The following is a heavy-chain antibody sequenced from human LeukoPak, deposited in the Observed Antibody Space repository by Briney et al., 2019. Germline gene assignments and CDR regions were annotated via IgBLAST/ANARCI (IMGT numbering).Heavy chain of an antibody. CDR3: ARDEQQLGPDLFWSVDY. CDR2: ISSSSSYI. J-gene: IGHJ4*02. CDR1: GFIFNTYS. V-gene: IGHV3-21*01. D-gene: IGHD6-13*01. Sequence: PGGSLRLSCAASGFIFNTYSMNWVRQAPGKGLEWVSSISSSSSYIYSADSVKGRFTISRDNTKNSLYLQMNSLRAEDTAVYYCARDEQQLGPDLFWSVDYWGQGTLVTVSS.